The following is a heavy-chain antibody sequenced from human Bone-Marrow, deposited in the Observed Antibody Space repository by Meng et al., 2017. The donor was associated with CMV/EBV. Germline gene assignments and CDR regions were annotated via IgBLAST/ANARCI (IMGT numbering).Heavy chain of an antibody. CDR2: IIPIFGTA. V-gene: IGHV1-69*05. D-gene: IGHD4-17*01. CDR1: GGTFSSYA. Sequence: SVKVSCKASGGTFSSYAISWVRQAPGQGLEWMGGIIPIFGTANYAQKFQGRVTITTDESTSTAYMELSSLRSEDTAVYYCARGNAPYGDYLLCGMDVWGPGTTVT. CDR3: ARGNAPYGDYLLCGMDV. J-gene: IGHJ6*02.